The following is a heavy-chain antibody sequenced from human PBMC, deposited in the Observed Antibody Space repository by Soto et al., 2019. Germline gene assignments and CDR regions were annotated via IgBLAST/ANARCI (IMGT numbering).Heavy chain of an antibody. CDR2: IKQDGSEK. V-gene: IGHV3-7*03. CDR3: ARATIFGVVIREYGMDV. Sequence: GGSLRLSCAASGFTFSSYWMSWVRQAPGKGLEWVANIKQDGSEKYYVDSVEGRFTISRDNAKNSLYLQMNSLRAEDTAVYYCARATIFGVVIREYGMDVCGQGTTVTVSS. D-gene: IGHD3-3*01. CDR1: GFTFSSYW. J-gene: IGHJ6*02.